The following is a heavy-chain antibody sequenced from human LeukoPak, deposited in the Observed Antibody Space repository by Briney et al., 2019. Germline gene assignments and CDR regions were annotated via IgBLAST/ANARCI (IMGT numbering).Heavy chain of an antibody. CDR2: INSDGSST. D-gene: IGHD1-26*01. V-gene: IGHV3-74*01. CDR1: GFTFSSYW. J-gene: IGHJ4*02. CDR3: ASQAWELNFDY. Sequence: GGSLRLSCAASGFTFSSYWMHWVRQAPGKGLVWVSRINSDGSSTSYADSEKGRFTISRDNAKNTLYLQMNSLRAEDTAVYYCASQAWELNFDYWGQGTLVTVSS.